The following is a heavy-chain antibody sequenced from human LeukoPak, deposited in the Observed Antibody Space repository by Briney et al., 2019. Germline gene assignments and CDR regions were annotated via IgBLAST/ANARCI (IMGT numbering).Heavy chain of an antibody. CDR3: ATQRVRYTLTGYYSYYFDY. Sequence: ASVKVSCKVSGYTLTELSMHWVRQAPGKGLEWMGVFDPEDGETIYAQKFQGRVTMTEDTSTDTAYMELSSLRSEDTAVYYCATQRVRYTLTGYYSYYFDYWGQGTLVTVSS. J-gene: IGHJ4*02. CDR1: GYTLTELS. V-gene: IGHV1-24*01. CDR2: FDPEDGET. D-gene: IGHD3-9*01.